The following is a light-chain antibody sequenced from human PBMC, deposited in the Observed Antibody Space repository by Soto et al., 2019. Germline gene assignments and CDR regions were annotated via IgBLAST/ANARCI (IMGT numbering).Light chain of an antibody. CDR1: QGISGA. J-gene: IGKJ3*01. CDR3: QQFNSEPFT. Sequence: AIQLTQSPPSLSASVGDRVTITCRASQGISGAVAWYQQKPGKAPKVLMYDASSMESGVPSRFSGSGSGTDFTLTISSLQPEDFATYYCQQFNSEPFTFGPGTKVDIK. CDR2: DAS. V-gene: IGKV1-13*02.